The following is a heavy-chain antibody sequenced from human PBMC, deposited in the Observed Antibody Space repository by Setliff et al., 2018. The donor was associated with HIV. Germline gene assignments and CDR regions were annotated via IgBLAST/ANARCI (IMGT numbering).Heavy chain of an antibody. CDR3: ARRSGFFLDY. CDR1: GDSISSGSHY. CDR2: IYTGGNA. D-gene: IGHD3-3*01. V-gene: IGHV4-61*09. Sequence: PSETLSLTCTVSGDSISSGSHYWSWIRQPAGKGLEWIGHIYTGGNANYNPSLQSRVTISVDTSKNQFSLMLGSMTAADTAVYYCARRSGFFLDYWGQGTLVTVSS. J-gene: IGHJ4*02.